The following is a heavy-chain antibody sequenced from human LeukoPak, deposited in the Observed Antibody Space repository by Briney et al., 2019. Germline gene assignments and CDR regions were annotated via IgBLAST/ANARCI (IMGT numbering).Heavy chain of an antibody. J-gene: IGHJ4*02. D-gene: IGHD2-2*01. Sequence: GGSLRLSCAASGFTFSSYCMNWVRQAPGKGLEWVSSISSSSSYIYYADSVKGRFTISRDNAKNSLYLQMNSLRAEDTAVYYCARGANTSTDFDYWGQASLGTLSS. CDR3: ARGANTSTDFDY. V-gene: IGHV3-21*01. CDR2: ISSSSSYI. CDR1: GFTFSSYC.